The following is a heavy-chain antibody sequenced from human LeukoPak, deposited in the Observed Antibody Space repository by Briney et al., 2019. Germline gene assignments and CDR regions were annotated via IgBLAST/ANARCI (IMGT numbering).Heavy chain of an antibody. CDR1: GYTFTGYY. J-gene: IGHJ2*01. CDR3: ARDFHYDSSGYYADWYFDL. D-gene: IGHD3-22*01. CDR2: INPSGGST. V-gene: IGHV1-46*01. Sequence: ASVKVSCKASGYTFTGYYMHWVRQAPGQGLEWMGIINPSGGSTSYAQKFQGRVTMTRDTSTSTVYMELSSLRSEDTAVYYCARDFHYDSSGYYADWYFDLWGRGTLVTVSS.